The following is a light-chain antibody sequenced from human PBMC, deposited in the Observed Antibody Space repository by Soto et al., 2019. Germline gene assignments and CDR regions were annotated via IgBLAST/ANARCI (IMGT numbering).Light chain of an antibody. CDR2: ATS. V-gene: IGKV1-39*01. CDR3: QQSSTTPPT. CDR1: QRISSSY. Sequence: DIQMTQSPSSLSASVGDRVTITCRASQRISSSYLNWYQQKPGKAPNLLIYATSSLQSGVPSRFSGSGSGTDFALTISSLQPEDFATYDCQQSSTTPPTCGQVTKVEIK. J-gene: IGKJ1*01.